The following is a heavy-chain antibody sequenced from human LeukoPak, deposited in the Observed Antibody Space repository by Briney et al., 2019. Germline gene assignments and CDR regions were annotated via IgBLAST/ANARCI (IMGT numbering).Heavy chain of an antibody. CDR1: GYXFSDYS. D-gene: IGHD5-18*01. V-gene: IGHV1-2*02. CDR2: INPKTGGR. CDR3: AREGYTYGLGYYFDF. J-gene: IGHJ4*02. Sequence: ASVKVSCKASGYXFSDYSVNWVRQAPGQGLEWMGRINPKTGGRVYAQKFRGRVTMTRDTSITTAYMELSSLRSDDTAVYYCAREGYTYGLGYYFDFWGQGTLVTVSS.